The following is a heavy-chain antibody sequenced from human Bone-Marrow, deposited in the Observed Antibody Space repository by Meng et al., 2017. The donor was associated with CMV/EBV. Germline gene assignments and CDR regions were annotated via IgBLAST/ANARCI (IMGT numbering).Heavy chain of an antibody. CDR2: ITAYTGNT. D-gene: IGHD5-18*01. CDR1: GYTFTSYG. V-gene: IGHV1-18*01. J-gene: IGHJ4*02. CDR3: ASSAAMVGNFDY. Sequence: QGQLVQSGAEVKKPGASVQVSCKASGYTFTSYGISWVRQAPGKGLEWMGWITAYTGNTNYAQNLQGRVTMTTDTSTSTAYLELRSLRSDDTAVYYCASSAAMVGNFDYWGQGTLVTVSS.